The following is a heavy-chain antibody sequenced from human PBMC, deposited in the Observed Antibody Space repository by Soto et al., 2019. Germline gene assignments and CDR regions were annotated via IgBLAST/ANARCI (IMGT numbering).Heavy chain of an antibody. CDR2: INSGGSTT. J-gene: IGHJ4*02. D-gene: IGHD3-22*01. V-gene: IGHV3-74*01. CDR1: GFTFSSHW. Sequence: EVQLVESGGGLVQPGGSLRLSCAASGFTFSSHWIHWVRQAPGKGLVWVSRINSGGSTTDYADSVKGRFTISRDNAKNTLYLRMNGLRGEDTAVYHCVRGASGYYYVDSWGQGTLVTVSS. CDR3: VRGASGYYYVDS.